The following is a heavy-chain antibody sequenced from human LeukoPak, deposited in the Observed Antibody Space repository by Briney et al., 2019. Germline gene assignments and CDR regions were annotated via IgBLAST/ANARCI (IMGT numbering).Heavy chain of an antibody. V-gene: IGHV1-69*13. J-gene: IGHJ4*02. Sequence: ASVKVSCKASGGTFSSYAISWVRQAPGQGLEWMGGIIPIFGTANYAQKFQGRVTITADESTSTAYMELSSLRSEDTAVYYCARDRYSTSWYYFAYWGQGPLVTVSS. CDR1: GGTFSSYA. CDR3: ARDRYSTSWYYFAY. CDR2: IIPIFGTA. D-gene: IGHD6-13*01.